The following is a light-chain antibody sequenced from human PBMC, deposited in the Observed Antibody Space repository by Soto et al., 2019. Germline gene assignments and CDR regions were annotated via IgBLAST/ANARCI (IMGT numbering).Light chain of an antibody. CDR1: SSDVGAYNF. Sequence: QSALTQPASVSGSPGQSITISCTGTSSDVGAYNFVSWYQHHPGKAPKLMIYDVTNRPSGVSDRFSASKSGNTASLTISGLQTEDEAEYYCSSHTSSRSLVFGTGTKLTVX. CDR3: SSHTSSRSLV. CDR2: DVT. V-gene: IGLV2-14*03. J-gene: IGLJ1*01.